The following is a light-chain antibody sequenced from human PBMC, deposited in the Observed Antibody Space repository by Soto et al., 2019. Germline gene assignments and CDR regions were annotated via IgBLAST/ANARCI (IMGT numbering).Light chain of an antibody. V-gene: IGLV2-14*01. CDR1: SGDIGSYNR. CDR2: EVT. J-gene: IGLJ1*01. CDR3: SSYTNINTRACV. Sequence: QSVLTQPASVSWSPGRSITISCTGTSGDIGSYNRVSWYQQHPGKAPKLIIYEVTDRPSGVSNRFSGSKSGNTASLTISGLQAEDEAEYYCSSYTNINTRACVFGTGTKVTVL.